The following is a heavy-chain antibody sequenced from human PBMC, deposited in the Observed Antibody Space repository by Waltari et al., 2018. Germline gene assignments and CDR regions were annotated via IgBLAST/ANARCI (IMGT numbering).Heavy chain of an antibody. CDR3: AREGSRSKIHAFDT. D-gene: IGHD3-10*01. V-gene: IGHV3-33*05. CDR1: GFNFITSG. CDR2: LQFDGSSI. Sequence: QAQLVESGGGLVQPGRPLRLSCAASGFNFITSGMHWVRQAPGKGLELVAFLQFDGSSIYFADSVKGRFTISRDNSKNTVYLQMNSLRAEDTAVYYCAREGSRSKIHAFDTWGQGTMVTVSS. J-gene: IGHJ3*02.